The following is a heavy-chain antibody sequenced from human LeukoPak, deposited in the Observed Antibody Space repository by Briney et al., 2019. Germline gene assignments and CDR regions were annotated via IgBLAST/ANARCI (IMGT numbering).Heavy chain of an antibody. CDR3: GNLQMPLDH. J-gene: IGHJ4*02. CDR2: ISPSGGTT. V-gene: IGHV3-23*01. D-gene: IGHD4-11*01. CDR1: GFTFSSYT. Sequence: GGSLXLSCAASGFTFSSYTMSWVRQAPGKGPEWVSAISPSGGTTYYTDSVKGRFTVSRDNSKNTLYLQMNSLRAEDTAVYYCGNLQMPLDHWGQGTLVTVSS.